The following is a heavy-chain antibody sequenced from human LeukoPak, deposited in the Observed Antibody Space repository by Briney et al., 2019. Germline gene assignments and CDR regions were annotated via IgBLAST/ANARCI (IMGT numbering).Heavy chain of an antibody. CDR3: ARVRVAVAATRDFDY. CDR2: ISAYNGNT. CDR1: GYTFTSYG. V-gene: IGHV1-18*01. J-gene: IGHJ4*02. D-gene: IGHD6-19*01. Sequence: VASVTVSCKASGYTFTSYGISWVRQAPGQGLEWMGWISAYNGNTNYAQKLQGRVTMTTDASTSTAYMELRSLRSDDTAVYYCARVRVAVAATRDFDYWGQGTLVTVSS.